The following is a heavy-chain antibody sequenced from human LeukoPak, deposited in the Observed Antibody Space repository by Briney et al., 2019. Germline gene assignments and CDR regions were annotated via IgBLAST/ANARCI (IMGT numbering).Heavy chain of an antibody. J-gene: IGHJ4*02. CDR2: IYTSGST. CDR1: GGSISSGSYY. V-gene: IGHV4-61*02. D-gene: IGHD5-18*01. CDR3: ARGIYSYVDY. Sequence: PSETLSLTCTVSGGSISSGSYYWSWIRQPAGKGLEWIGRIYTSGSTNYNPSLKSRVTISVDTSKNQSSLKLSSVTAADTAVYYCARGIYSYVDYWGQGTLVTVSS.